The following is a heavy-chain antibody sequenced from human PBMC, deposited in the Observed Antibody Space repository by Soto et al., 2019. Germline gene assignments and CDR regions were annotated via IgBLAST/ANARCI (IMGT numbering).Heavy chain of an antibody. J-gene: IGHJ4*02. CDR3: ALNAERNAQKFDF. D-gene: IGHD2-2*01. CDR1: GGIFKNFD. V-gene: IGHV1-69*01. Sequence: QVQLVQSGSEVTRPGASVTVSCKTSGGIFKNFDIGWVRQSPGQGLEWMGAIIPLFNATNYALKFRGRVTVTADESTRTAYMELTILTSDDTSVYFFALNAERNAQKFDFLGQGTLMTVSS. CDR2: IIPLFNAT.